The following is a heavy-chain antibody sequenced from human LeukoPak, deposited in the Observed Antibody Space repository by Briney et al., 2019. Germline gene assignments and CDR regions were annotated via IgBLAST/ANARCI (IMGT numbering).Heavy chain of an antibody. Sequence: PGGSLRLSCAASGFTFSSYLMSWVRQAPGEGLEWVSGISGSGDTTYYAASVQGRFTISRDNSKNTLYLQMNSLRAEDTAVYYCASELRFLEWLPDYWGQGTLVTVSS. CDR1: GFTFSSYL. V-gene: IGHV3-23*01. CDR3: ASELRFLEWLPDY. CDR2: ISGSGDTT. J-gene: IGHJ4*02. D-gene: IGHD3-3*01.